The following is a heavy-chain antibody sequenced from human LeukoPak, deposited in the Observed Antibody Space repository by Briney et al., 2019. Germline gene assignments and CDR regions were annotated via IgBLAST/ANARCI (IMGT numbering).Heavy chain of an antibody. V-gene: IGHV3-9*01. CDR2: INWNGGGT. CDR1: GFSFSTYA. Sequence: GGSLRLSCAASGFSFSTYAMHWVRQAPGKGLEWVSSINWNGGGTDYADSVKGRFTISRDNAKNSLYLQLSSLRPEDTASYYCAKHMRATNTYSFFGLDVWGQGTTVTVSS. D-gene: IGHD1-26*01. CDR3: AKHMRATNTYSFFGLDV. J-gene: IGHJ6*02.